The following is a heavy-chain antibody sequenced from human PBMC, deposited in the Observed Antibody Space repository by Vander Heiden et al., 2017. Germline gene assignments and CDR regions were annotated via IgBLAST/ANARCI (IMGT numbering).Heavy chain of an antibody. V-gene: IGHV1-2*02. CDR3: AKDYGSGSYYNLIYFDY. Sequence: QVQLVQSGAEVKKPGASVKVSCKASGYTFTGYYMHWVRQAPGQGLEWMGWINPNSGGTNYAQKFQGRVTMTRDTSISTAYMELSRLRSDDTAVYYCAKDYGSGSYYNLIYFDYWGQGTLVTVSS. J-gene: IGHJ4*02. CDR2: INPNSGGT. CDR1: GYTFTGYY. D-gene: IGHD3-10*01.